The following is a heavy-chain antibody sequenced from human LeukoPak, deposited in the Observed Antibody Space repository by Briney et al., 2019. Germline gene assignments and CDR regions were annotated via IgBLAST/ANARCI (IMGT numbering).Heavy chain of an antibody. CDR3: ARQYSGSYGAFDI. V-gene: IGHV4-39*01. J-gene: IGHJ3*02. Sequence: SETLSLTCTVSADSISSRTSDFWVWIRQSPGKGMEWIAEISYIGTTFYNPSLESRVSISLDTSKNQFSLKLSSVTAADTAVYYCARQYSGSYGAFDIWGQGTMVTVSS. D-gene: IGHD1-26*01. CDR1: ADSISSRTSDF. CDR2: ISYIGTT.